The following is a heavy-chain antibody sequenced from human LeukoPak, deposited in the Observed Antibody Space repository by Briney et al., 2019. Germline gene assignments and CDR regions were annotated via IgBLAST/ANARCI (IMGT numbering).Heavy chain of an antibody. D-gene: IGHD6-19*01. J-gene: IGHJ4*02. CDR3: ARDPIAVAGTRYFDY. V-gene: IGHV3-48*01. Sequence: PGGSLRLSCAASGFTFSSYSMNWVRQAPGKGLEWVSYISSSSSTIYYADSVKGRFTISRDNAKNSLYLQMNSLRAEDTAVYYCARDPIAVAGTRYFDYWGQGTLVTVSP. CDR2: ISSSSSTI. CDR1: GFTFSSYS.